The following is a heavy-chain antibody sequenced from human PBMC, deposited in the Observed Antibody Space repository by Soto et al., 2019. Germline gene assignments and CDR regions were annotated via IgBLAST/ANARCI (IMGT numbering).Heavy chain of an antibody. CDR1: GFTFSSYA. CDR2: ISGSGGST. CDR3: AKSSTPVFYYYGMDV. V-gene: IGHV3-23*01. J-gene: IGHJ6*02. Sequence: GSLRLSCAASGFTFSSYAMSWVRQAPGKGLEWVSAISGSGGSTYYADSVKGRFTISRDNSKNTLYLQMNSLRAEDTAVYYCAKSSTPVFYYYGMDVWGQGTTVTDSS. D-gene: IGHD2-15*01.